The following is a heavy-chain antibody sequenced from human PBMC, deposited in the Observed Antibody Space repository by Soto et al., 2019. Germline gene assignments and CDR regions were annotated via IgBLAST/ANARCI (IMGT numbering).Heavy chain of an antibody. V-gene: IGHV4-30-2*03. D-gene: IGHD2-21*02. CDR3: ARHPSDFWFDP. Sequence: SETLSLTCAVSGGSISSGGYSWSWIRQPPGRGLEWIGYIYHSGSTYYNPSLKSRVTVSVDTSKNQFSLKLSSVTAADTAVYYCARHPSDFWFDPWGQGTLVTVSS. CDR2: IYHSGST. CDR1: GGSISSGGYS. J-gene: IGHJ5*02.